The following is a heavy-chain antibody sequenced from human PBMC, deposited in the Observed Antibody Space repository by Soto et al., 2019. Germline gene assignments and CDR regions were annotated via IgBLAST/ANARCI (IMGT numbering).Heavy chain of an antibody. J-gene: IGHJ3*01. CDR2: ISGPGSVV. V-gene: IGHV3-11*01. Sequence: QMQLVESGGGLVRSGGSLKVSCVSSGFTFSDYYMHWMRQAPGKGLEWVSYISGPGSVVSYADSVKGRFTTSRDNAEDSLFLQVNNLRAEDTALYYCARGKYPGSVDVWGQGTIVTVSS. CDR3: ARGKYPGSVDV. CDR1: GFTFSDYY.